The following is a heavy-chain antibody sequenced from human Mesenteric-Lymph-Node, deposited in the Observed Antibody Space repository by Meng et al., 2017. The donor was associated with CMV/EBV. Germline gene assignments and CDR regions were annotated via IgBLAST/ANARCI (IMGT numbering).Heavy chain of an antibody. V-gene: IGHV3-48*03. CDR1: GFTFSSYE. D-gene: IGHD4-11*01. Sequence: GESLKISCAASGFTFSSYEMNWVRQAPGKGLEWISYISSSGSSIYYADSVKGRFTISRDNAKNSLYLQMNSLRAEDTAVYRCARDGRDSNPDYWGQGTLVTVSS. CDR2: ISSSGSSI. J-gene: IGHJ4*02. CDR3: ARDGRDSNPDY.